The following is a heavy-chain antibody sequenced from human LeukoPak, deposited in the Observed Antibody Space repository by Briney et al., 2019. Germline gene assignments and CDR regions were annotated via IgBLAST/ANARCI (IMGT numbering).Heavy chain of an antibody. V-gene: IGHV4-4*07. J-gene: IGHJ4*02. Sequence: KSSETLSLTCAVSGGSINNYYWSWIRQTAGKGLEWVGRIYTSGSTDYNPSLESRVSISVDTSKNQFSLNLSSVTAADTAVYYCAREGGPYRPLDYSGQGTLVTVSS. CDR3: AREGGPYRPLDY. CDR2: IYTSGST. CDR1: GGSINNYY.